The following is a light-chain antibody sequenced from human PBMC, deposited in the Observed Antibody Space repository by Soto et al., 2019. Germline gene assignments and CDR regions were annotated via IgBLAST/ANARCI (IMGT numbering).Light chain of an antibody. CDR1: QSISSY. CDR2: AAS. CDR3: QQSYSTPYG. Sequence: DIQMTQSPSSLSASVGDRVTITCRASQSISSYLNWYQQKPGKAPKLLIYAASSLQSGVPSRFSGSGSGTEFTLTISSLQPVDFATYYCQQSYSTPYGFGPGTKVDIK. V-gene: IGKV1-39*01. J-gene: IGKJ3*01.